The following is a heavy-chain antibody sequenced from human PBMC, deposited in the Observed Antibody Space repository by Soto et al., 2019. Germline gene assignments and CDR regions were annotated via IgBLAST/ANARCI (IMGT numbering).Heavy chain of an antibody. Sequence: GASVKVSCKASGYTFTGYYMHWVRQAPGQGLEWMGWINPNSGGTNYAQKFQGWVTMTRDTSISTAYMELSRLRSDDTAVYYCARVATVTTHSDRYGMDVWGQGTTVTVSS. CDR1: GYTFTGYY. CDR2: INPNSGGT. D-gene: IGHD4-4*01. J-gene: IGHJ6*02. CDR3: ARVATVTTHSDRYGMDV. V-gene: IGHV1-2*04.